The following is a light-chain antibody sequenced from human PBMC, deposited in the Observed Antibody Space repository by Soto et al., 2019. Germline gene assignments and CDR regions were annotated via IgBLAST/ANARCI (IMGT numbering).Light chain of an antibody. V-gene: IGKV1-5*03. J-gene: IGKJ4*01. CDR1: QSISSW. Sequence: DIQMTQSPSSLSASVGDRVTITCRASQSISSWLAWYQQKPGKAPKLLIYKASSLESGVSSRFSGSGSGTECTLTISILQPDDFATYYCQQYNSYPPTFGGGTKVDIK. CDR3: QQYNSYPPT. CDR2: KAS.